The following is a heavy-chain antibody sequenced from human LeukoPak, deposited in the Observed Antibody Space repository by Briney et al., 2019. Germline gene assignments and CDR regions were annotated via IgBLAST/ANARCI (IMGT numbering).Heavy chain of an antibody. CDR2: IYPGDSDA. D-gene: IGHD1-26*01. V-gene: IGHV5-51*01. Sequence: GESLKISCKGSGYPFFTYWIGWVRQLPGKGLKWMGIIYPGDSDARYSPSFQGQVTISADKSISTAYLQWSSLKASDTAMYYCARRRDLYSGSYYPFDYWGQGTLVTVSS. J-gene: IGHJ4*02. CDR3: ARRRDLYSGSYYPFDY. CDR1: GYPFFTYW.